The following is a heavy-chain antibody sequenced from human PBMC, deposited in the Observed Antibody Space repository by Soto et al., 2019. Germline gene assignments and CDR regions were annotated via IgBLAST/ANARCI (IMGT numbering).Heavy chain of an antibody. CDR3: ARVPVKVAAGTAWLDP. J-gene: IGHJ5*02. CDR1: GFTFSKYW. Sequence: EVQVVESGGGLVQPGGSLRLSCAASGFTFSKYWMSWVRQAPGKGLEWVANIKADGSEKYYVDSVKGRFTISRDNAKNSLYLQMNSLRAEDTAVYYCARVPVKVAAGTAWLDPWGQGTLVTVSS. D-gene: IGHD6-13*01. V-gene: IGHV3-7*01. CDR2: IKADGSEK.